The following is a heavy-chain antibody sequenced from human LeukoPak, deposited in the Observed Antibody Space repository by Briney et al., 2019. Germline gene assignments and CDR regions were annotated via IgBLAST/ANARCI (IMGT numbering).Heavy chain of an antibody. V-gene: IGHV3-23*01. CDR3: AKDLRGNQYNWFDP. CDR1: GFTFSSYA. D-gene: IGHD2/OR15-2a*01. Sequence: GGSLRLSCAASGFTFSSYAMSWVRQAPGRGLEWVSAISGSGGSTYYADSVRGRFTISRDNSKNTLYLQMNSLRAEDTAVYYCAKDLRGNQYNWFDPWGQGTLVTVSS. J-gene: IGHJ5*02. CDR2: ISGSGGST.